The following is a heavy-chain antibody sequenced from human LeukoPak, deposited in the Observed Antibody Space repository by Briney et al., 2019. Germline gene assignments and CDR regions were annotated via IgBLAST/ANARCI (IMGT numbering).Heavy chain of an antibody. CDR2: IKSDGKT. CDR3: ARAPSEIGGYYPEYFRH. J-gene: IGHJ1*01. CDR1: GFTFSSYW. V-gene: IGHV3-74*01. Sequence: GGSLRLSCAASGFTFSSYWMSWVRQAPGKGLVWVSRIKSDGKTNYADSVKGRFTISRDNAKNTVYLQMNSLRAEDTGVYYCARAPSEIGGYYPEYFRHWGQGTLVTVSS. D-gene: IGHD3-22*01.